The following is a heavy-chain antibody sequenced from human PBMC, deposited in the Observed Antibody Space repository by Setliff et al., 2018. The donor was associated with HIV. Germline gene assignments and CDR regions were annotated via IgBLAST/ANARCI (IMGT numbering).Heavy chain of an antibody. V-gene: IGHV1-46*01. D-gene: IGHD4-17*01. Sequence: ASVKVSCKASGYTFTSYILHWVRQAAGQGLEWVGRIAPSSGGIHYAQKFQDRVTMTRDTSTSTVYMDLSSLRAEDTAVYYCARAPYARSNWFDPWGQGTLVTVSS. J-gene: IGHJ5*02. CDR3: ARAPYARSNWFDP. CDR2: IAPSSGGI. CDR1: GYTFTSYI.